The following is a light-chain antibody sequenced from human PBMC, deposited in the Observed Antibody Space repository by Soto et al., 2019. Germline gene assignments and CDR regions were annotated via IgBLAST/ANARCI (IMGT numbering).Light chain of an antibody. CDR1: QSVGSSF. Sequence: EIVLTQSPDTLSLSPGERATLSCRASQSVGSSFFAWYQQKPGQAPRLLIYRTSTRATGIPDRFTGSGSGTDFTLTISRLEPEDFAVYYCQQYENSPLTFGGGTKVEIK. CDR2: RTS. V-gene: IGKV3-20*01. CDR3: QQYENSPLT. J-gene: IGKJ4*01.